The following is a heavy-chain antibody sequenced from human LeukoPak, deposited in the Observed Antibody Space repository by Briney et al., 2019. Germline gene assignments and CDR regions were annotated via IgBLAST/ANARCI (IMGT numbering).Heavy chain of an antibody. J-gene: IGHJ4*02. Sequence: PSETLSPTCTVSGGSISSYYWSWIRQPPGKGLEWIGYIYYSGSTNYNPSLKSRVTISVDTSKNQFSLKLSSVTAADTAVYYCASHGVHSSGYYTFDYWGQGTLVTVSS. D-gene: IGHD3-22*01. CDR2: IYYSGST. CDR3: ASHGVHSSGYYTFDY. V-gene: IGHV4-59*01. CDR1: GGSISSYY.